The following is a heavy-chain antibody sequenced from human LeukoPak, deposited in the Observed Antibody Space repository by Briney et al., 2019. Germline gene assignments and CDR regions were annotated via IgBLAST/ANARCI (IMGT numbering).Heavy chain of an antibody. CDR3: ARDALHSRTFDY. CDR1: GGTFSSYV. V-gene: IGHV1-69*01. Sequence: GSSVKVSCKASGGTFSSYVISWVRQAPGQGLEWIGGIIPIFGTANYAQKFQGRVTITADESTSTAYMELSSLRSEDTAVYYCARDALHSRTFDYWGQGTLVTVSS. J-gene: IGHJ4*02. CDR2: IIPIFGTA.